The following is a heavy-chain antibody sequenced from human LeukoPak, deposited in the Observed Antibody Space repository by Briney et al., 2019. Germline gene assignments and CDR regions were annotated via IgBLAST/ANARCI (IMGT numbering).Heavy chain of an antibody. V-gene: IGHV4-59*01. CDR2: IYYSGST. Sequence: PSETLSLTCTVSGGSISSYYWSWIRQPPGKGLEWIGYIYYSGSTNYNPSLKSRVTISVDTSKDQFSLKLSSVTAADTAVYYCARDLPEYSSSSGLTWFDPWGQGTLVTVSS. CDR1: GGSISSYY. J-gene: IGHJ5*02. D-gene: IGHD6-6*01. CDR3: ARDLPEYSSSSGLTWFDP.